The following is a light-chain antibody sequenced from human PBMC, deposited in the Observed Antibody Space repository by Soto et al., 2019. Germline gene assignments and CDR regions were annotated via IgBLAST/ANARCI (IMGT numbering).Light chain of an antibody. CDR1: QSVTSSY. V-gene: IGKV3-20*01. J-gene: IGKJ1*01. CDR2: GAY. CDR3: QQYNNWPRT. Sequence: EIVWTQYPGTLSLSPGERSTLSGMASQSVTSSYLAWYQQKPGQAPRLLIYGAYSRATGIPDRFSGGGSETDFTLTISSLQSEDFAVYYCQQYNNWPRTFGQGTQVDIK.